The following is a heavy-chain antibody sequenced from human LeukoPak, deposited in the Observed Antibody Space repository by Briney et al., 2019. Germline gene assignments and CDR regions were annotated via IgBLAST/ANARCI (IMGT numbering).Heavy chain of an antibody. CDR2: ISYDGTNQ. J-gene: IGHJ4*02. CDR3: ARDFELSH. D-gene: IGHD3-16*02. CDR1: GFTFSSYG. Sequence: GGSLRLSCAASGFTFSSYGIHWVRQAPGKGLEWVAVISYDGTNQYYADSVKGRFTISRDNSKNTLYLQMNRLKAEDTAVYYCARDFELSHWGQGTLVTVSS. V-gene: IGHV3-30*03.